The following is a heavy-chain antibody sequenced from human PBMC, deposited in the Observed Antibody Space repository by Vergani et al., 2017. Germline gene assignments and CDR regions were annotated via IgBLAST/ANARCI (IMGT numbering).Heavy chain of an antibody. CDR1: GASINNDFYY. J-gene: IGHJ3*01. CDR2: IYVSGIT. V-gene: IGHV4-61*02. D-gene: IGHD4-23*01. CDR3: ARDNKQLRPRAFYL. Sequence: QVQLQESGPGLVKPSQTLSLTCTVSGASINNDFYYWHWIRQPAGKGLEWIGRIYVSGITDYNSSLQSRVSMSVDTAKNQFSLTLTSLTAADTAVYYCARDNKQLRPRAFYLWGQGTMVTVSS.